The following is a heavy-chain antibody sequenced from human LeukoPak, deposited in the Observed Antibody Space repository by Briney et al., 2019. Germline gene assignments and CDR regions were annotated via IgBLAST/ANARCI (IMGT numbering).Heavy chain of an antibody. J-gene: IGHJ6*03. CDR3: ASAAGLTAAYYYYYMDV. V-gene: IGHV1-2*02. D-gene: IGHD2-21*02. Sequence: ASVKVSCKASGYTFTGYYMHWVRQAPGQGLEWMGWINPNSGGTNYAQKFQGRVTMTRDTSISTAYMELSRLRSDDTAVYYCASAAGLTAAYYYYYMDVWGKGTTVTVSS. CDR2: INPNSGGT. CDR1: GYTFTGYY.